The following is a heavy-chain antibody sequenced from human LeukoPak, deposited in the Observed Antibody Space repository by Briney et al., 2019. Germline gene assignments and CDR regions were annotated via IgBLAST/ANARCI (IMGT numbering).Heavy chain of an antibody. D-gene: IGHD2-2*01. V-gene: IGHV3-11*01. CDR2: ISSSGSTI. CDR1: GFTFSDYY. Sequence: GGSLRLSCAASGFTFSDYYMSWIRQAPGKGLEWVSYISSSGSTIYYADSVKGRFTISRDNAKNSLYLQMNSLRAEDTAVYYCATAAMYYYYYYMDVWGKGTTVTISS. CDR3: ATAAMYYYYYYMDV. J-gene: IGHJ6*03.